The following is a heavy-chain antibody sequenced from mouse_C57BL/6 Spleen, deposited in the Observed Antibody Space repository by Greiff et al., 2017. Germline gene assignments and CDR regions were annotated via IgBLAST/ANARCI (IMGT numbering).Heavy chain of an antibody. CDR2: ISNGGGST. Sequence: EVHLVESGGGLVQPGGSLKLSCAASGFTFSDYYMYWVRQTPEKRLEWVAYISNGGGSTYYPDTVKGRFTLSRDNAKNTLYLQMSRLKSEGTAMYYCARQPLTGTPGYFDDWGQGSTLSVSS. V-gene: IGHV5-12*01. J-gene: IGHJ2*01. CDR3: ARQPLTGTPGYFDD. CDR1: GFTFSDYY. D-gene: IGHD4-1*01.